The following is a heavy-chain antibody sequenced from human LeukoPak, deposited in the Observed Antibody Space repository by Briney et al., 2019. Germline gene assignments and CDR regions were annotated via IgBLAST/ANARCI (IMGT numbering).Heavy chain of an antibody. J-gene: IGHJ4*02. CDR1: GYPFSSYG. CDR3: ASGAYYPFDF. CDR2: ISAYSGNT. Sequence: GASVKVSCKGSGYPFSSYGITWVRQAPGQGLEWVGWISAYSGNTQYGQNVQGRVTMTTETSTSTAYMELRNLRSDDTAVYFCASGAYYPFDFWGQGTLVTVSS. D-gene: IGHD1-26*01. V-gene: IGHV1-18*01.